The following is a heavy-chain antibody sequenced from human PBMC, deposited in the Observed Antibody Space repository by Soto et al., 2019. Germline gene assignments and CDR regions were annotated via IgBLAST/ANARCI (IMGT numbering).Heavy chain of an antibody. V-gene: IGHV4-4*02. CDR1: GGSISSSNW. J-gene: IGHJ5*02. D-gene: IGHD2-15*01. CDR2: IYHSGST. Sequence: SETLSLTCAVSGGSISSSNWWSWVRQPPGQGLEWIGEIYHSGSTNYNPSLKSRVTISVDKSKNQFSLKLSPVTAADTAVYYCARATCSGGSCYLGNWFDPWGQGTLVTGSS. CDR3: ARATCSGGSCYLGNWFDP.